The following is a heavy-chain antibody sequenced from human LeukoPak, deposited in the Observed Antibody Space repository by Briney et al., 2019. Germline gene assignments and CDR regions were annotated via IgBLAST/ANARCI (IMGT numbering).Heavy chain of an antibody. CDR3: AKSRSSEGLDC. D-gene: IGHD2-15*01. CDR2: ISWNSGSI. Sequence: GGSLRLSCAASGFTFDDYAMHWVRQAPGKGLEWVSGISWNSGSIGYADSVKGRFTISRDNAKNSLYLQMNSLRAEDMALYYCAKSRSSEGLDCWGQGTLVTVSS. CDR1: GFTFDDYA. V-gene: IGHV3-9*03. J-gene: IGHJ4*02.